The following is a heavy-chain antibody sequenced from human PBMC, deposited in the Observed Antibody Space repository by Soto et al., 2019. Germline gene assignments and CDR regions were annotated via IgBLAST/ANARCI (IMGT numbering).Heavy chain of an antibody. CDR3: ARVGSKSFYYATDV. CDR1: GGSISSFC. D-gene: IGHD4-4*01. V-gene: IGHV4-4*09. J-gene: IGHJ6*02. CDR2: ICTGGTT. Sequence: QLQESGPGLVKPSETLSLTCTVSGGSISSFCWSWIRQPPGQGLEWIGYICTGGTTKYNPSLKNRVTMSVDTSKTQFSLKLTSVTAADTAVYYCARVGSKSFYYATDVWGQGTTVTVSS.